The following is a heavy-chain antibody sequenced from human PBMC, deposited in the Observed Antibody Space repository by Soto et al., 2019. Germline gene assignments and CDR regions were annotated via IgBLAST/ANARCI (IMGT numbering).Heavy chain of an antibody. CDR1: GGTFSNYG. CDR2: ILPMFGKT. CDR3: ARVVQIGTGYGMDV. J-gene: IGHJ6*02. V-gene: IGHV1-69*06. Sequence: QVRLAQSGAEVEKPGSSVKVSCKASGGTFSNYGITWVRQAPRQGLEWMGAILPMFGKTNSAQKFQGRVTIIANKSPDTVYLELSLLRSGDTAVYFCARVVQIGTGYGMDVWGQGTTVTVSS. D-gene: IGHD1-1*01.